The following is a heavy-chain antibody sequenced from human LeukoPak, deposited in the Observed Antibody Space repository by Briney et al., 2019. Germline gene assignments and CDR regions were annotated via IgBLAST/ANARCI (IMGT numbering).Heavy chain of an antibody. CDR2: TYYRSKWYN. Sequence: SGPGLVKPSQTLSLTCAISGDSVSSNRASWTWIRQSPSRGLEWLGRTYYRSKWYNDYAVSLKSRIRINPDTSKNQFSLQLNSVPPEDTAVYYCSRSDGASDFDYWGQGTLVTVSS. CDR1: GDSVSSNRAS. D-gene: IGHD5-24*01. CDR3: SRSDGASDFDY. V-gene: IGHV6-1*01. J-gene: IGHJ4*02.